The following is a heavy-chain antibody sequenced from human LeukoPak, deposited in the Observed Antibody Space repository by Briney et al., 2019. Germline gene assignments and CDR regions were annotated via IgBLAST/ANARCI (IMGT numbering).Heavy chain of an antibody. CDR3: VSPSYGSGSYELDY. CDR2: ISSNGRSI. V-gene: IGHV3-64D*09. Sequence: GGSLTLSCSASGFTFSNFAMHWVRQPTGKALEYVSSISSNGRSIYYAHSVTGRFTISRYNSKNTLYLQMSSLRAEDTAVYYCVSPSYGSGSYELDYWGQGTLGTVSS. J-gene: IGHJ4*02. D-gene: IGHD3-10*01. CDR1: GFTFSNFA.